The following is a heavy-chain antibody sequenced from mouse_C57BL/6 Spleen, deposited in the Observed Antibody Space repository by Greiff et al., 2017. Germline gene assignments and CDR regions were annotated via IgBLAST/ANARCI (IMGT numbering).Heavy chain of an antibody. V-gene: IGHV1-5*01. D-gene: IGHD2-4*01. CDR2: IYPGNSDT. J-gene: IGHJ4*01. Sequence: VQLQQSGTVLARPGASVKMSCKTSGYTFTSYWMHWVKQRPGQGLEWIGAIYPGNSDTSYNQKFKGKATLTAVTSASTAYMELSSLTNEDSAVXYCTRSYDYDDYYAMDFWGQGTSVTVSS. CDR3: TRSYDYDDYYAMDF. CDR1: GYTFTSYW.